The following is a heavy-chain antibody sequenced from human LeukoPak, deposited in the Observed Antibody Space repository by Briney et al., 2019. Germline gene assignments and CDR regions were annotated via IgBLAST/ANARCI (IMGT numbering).Heavy chain of an antibody. CDR2: ISGSGRTT. Sequence: GGSLRLSCAASGFTFSTYSMNWVRQAPGKGLEWVSYISGSGRTTYYADSVRGRFTISRDNAKNSLCLQMNSLRAEDTAVYYCARGGWDALDMWGEETMATVSS. CDR1: GFTFSTYS. D-gene: IGHD2-15*01. V-gene: IGHV3-48*04. J-gene: IGHJ3*02. CDR3: ARGGWDALDM.